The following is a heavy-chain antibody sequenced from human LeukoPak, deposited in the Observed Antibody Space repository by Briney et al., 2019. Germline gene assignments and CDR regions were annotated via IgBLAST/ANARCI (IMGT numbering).Heavy chain of an antibody. V-gene: IGHV3-48*03. CDR1: GFTFSDYE. D-gene: IGHD3-10*02. CDR2: IDSRSETI. J-gene: IGHJ6*04. Sequence: GGSLRLSCAASGFTFSDYEMNWVRQAPGKGLEWVSYIDSRSETIHYADSVKGRFTISRDNAKNSLYLQMNSLRAEDTAVYYCAELGITMIGGVWGKGTTVTISS. CDR3: AELGITMIGGV.